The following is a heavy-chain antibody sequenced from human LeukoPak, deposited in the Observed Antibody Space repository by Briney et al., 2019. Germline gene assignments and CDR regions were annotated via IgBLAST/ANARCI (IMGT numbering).Heavy chain of an antibody. Sequence: SETLSLTCTVSGGSISSYYWSWIRQPPGKGLEWIGYIYYSGSTNYNPSLKSRVTISVDTSKNQFSLKLSSVTAADTAVYYCARQSYSSSSFDFDYWGRGTLVTVSS. J-gene: IGHJ4*02. V-gene: IGHV4-59*08. D-gene: IGHD6-6*01. CDR1: GGSISSYY. CDR2: IYYSGST. CDR3: ARQSYSSSSFDFDY.